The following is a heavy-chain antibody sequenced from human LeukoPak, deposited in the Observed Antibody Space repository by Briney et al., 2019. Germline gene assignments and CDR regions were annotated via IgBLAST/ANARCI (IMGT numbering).Heavy chain of an antibody. Sequence: PGGALRLSCAASGVTFSNYAMSWVRQAPGKGLEWVSTISGNGGRTFYADSVKGRFTISRDNSNNTLDLQMNSLRAEDTAVYYCVRAGSSYSFDYWGQGNLVTVSS. D-gene: IGHD6-6*01. CDR2: ISGNGGRT. V-gene: IGHV3-23*01. CDR1: GVTFSNYA. J-gene: IGHJ4*02. CDR3: VRAGSSYSFDY.